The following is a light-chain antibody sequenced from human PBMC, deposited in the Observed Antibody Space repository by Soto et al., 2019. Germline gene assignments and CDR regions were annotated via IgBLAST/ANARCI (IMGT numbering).Light chain of an antibody. Sequence: EIVMSQSPVTLSVYTGERATLSCRASQSVTNSYLAWYQQKPGQAPRLLIFGASTRAAGIPARFSGSGSGTEFTLTISSLQSEDFAVYYCQQYSNWPLPFGGGTKVDIK. J-gene: IGKJ4*01. CDR2: GAS. V-gene: IGKV3-15*01. CDR1: QSVTNSY. CDR3: QQYSNWPLP.